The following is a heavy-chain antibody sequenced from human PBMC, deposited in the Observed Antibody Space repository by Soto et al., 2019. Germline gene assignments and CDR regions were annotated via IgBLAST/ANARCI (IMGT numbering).Heavy chain of an antibody. D-gene: IGHD3-22*01. V-gene: IGHV4-39*07. J-gene: IGHJ4*02. CDR3: ARGGYYDSSGDLDY. CDR1: GGSINNSNYS. CDR2: MYYSGNT. Sequence: SETLSLTCTVSGGSINNSNYSWGWIRQPPGKGLEWIGTMYYSGNTYYNPSLKSRVTISVDTSKNQFSLRLRSVTAADTAVYYCARGGYYDSSGDLDYWSQGTLGTVSS.